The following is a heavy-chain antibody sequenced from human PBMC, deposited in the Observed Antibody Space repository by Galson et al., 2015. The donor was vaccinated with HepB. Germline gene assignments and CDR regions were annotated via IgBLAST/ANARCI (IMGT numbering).Heavy chain of an antibody. D-gene: IGHD3-3*01. CDR2: ISAYNGNT. Sequence: SVKVSCKASGYTFTSYGISWVRQAPGQGLEWMGWISAYNGNTNYAQKLQGRVTMTTDTSTSTAYMELRSLRSDDTAVYYCARETYYDFWSGYPTYYYYGMDVWGQGTTVTVSS. J-gene: IGHJ6*02. CDR1: GYTFTSYG. CDR3: ARETYYDFWSGYPTYYYYGMDV. V-gene: IGHV1-18*01.